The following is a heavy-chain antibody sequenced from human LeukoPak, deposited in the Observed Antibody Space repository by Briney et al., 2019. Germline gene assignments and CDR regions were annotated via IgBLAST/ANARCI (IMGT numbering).Heavy chain of an antibody. V-gene: IGHV1-69*04. J-gene: IGHJ4*02. CDR3: ARVGDSSSGAAAFDY. CDR1: GGTFSRYA. D-gene: IGHD6-6*01. Sequence: ASVKVSCKASGGTFSRYAISWVRQAPGQGLEWMGRIIPILGIAKYAQKFQGRGTITADQSTSTAYTELRSLRCANTAVVYCARVGDSSSGAAAFDYWGQGTLVTVSS. CDR2: IIPILGIA.